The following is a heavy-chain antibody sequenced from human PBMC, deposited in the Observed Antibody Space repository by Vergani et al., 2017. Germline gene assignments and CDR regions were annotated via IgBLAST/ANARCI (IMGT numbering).Heavy chain of an antibody. V-gene: IGHV4-61*02. CDR3: ARGVVTAIENWFDP. D-gene: IGHD2-21*02. CDR1: GGSISSGSYY. CDR2: IYTSGST. Sequence: QVQLQESGPGLVKPSQTLSLPCTVSGGSISSGSYYWSWIRQPAGKGLEWIGRIYTSGSTNYNPSLKSRFTISVDTSKNQFSLKLSSVTAADTAVYYCARGVVTAIENWFDPWGQGTLVTVSS. J-gene: IGHJ5*02.